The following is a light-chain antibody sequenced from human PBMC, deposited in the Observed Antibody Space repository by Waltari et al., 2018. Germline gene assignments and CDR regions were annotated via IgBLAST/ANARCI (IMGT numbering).Light chain of an antibody. J-gene: IGLJ1*01. CDR1: SSNIGGKA. CDR3: AARDDSLNDYV. V-gene: IGLV1-44*01. CDR2: NAN. Sequence: QSVLTQPPSASGTPGQRVTISCSGSSSNIGGKAVSWYQQFPGTAPKLLIYNANQRPSGVPDRVSGSKSGTSASLAISGLQSDDEADYYCAARDDSLNDYVFGTGTKVIVL.